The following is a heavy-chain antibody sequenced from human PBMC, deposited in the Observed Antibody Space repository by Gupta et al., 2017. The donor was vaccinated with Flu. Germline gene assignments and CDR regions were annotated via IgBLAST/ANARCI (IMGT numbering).Heavy chain of an antibody. CDR3: ARDAPEFDYYDSSGTDAFDI. V-gene: IGHV1-18*01. CDR1: GYTFTSYG. CDR2: ISAYNGNT. J-gene: IGHJ3*02. D-gene: IGHD3-22*01. Sequence: QVQLVQSGAEVKKPGASVKVSCKASGYTFTSYGISWVRQAPGQGLEWMGWISAYNGNTNYAQKLQGRVTMTTDTSTSTAYMELRSLRSDDTAVYYCARDAPEFDYYDSSGTDAFDIWGQGTMVTVSS.